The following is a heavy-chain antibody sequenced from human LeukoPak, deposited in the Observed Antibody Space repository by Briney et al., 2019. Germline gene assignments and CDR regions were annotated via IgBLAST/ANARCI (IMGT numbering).Heavy chain of an antibody. CDR2: IIPIFGTA. V-gene: IGHV1-69*05. Sequence: SVKVSCKASGGTFSSYAISWVRQAPGQGLEWMGGIIPIFGTANYAQKFQGRVTITTDESTSTAYMELSSLRSEDTAVYYCATNYDSSGYSDYYYYYMDVWGKGTTVTVSS. D-gene: IGHD3-22*01. CDR3: ATNYDSSGYSDYYYYYMDV. J-gene: IGHJ6*03. CDR1: GGTFSSYA.